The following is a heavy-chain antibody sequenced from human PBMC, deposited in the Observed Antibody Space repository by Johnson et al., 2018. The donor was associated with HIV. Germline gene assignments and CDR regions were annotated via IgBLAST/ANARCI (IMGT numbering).Heavy chain of an antibody. J-gene: IGHJ3*02. V-gene: IGHV3-30*02. CDR3: ARAPYNWNAGLFGAFDM. CDR2: IRYDGRNK. D-gene: IGHD1-20*01. CDR1: GFTFSSYG. Sequence: QVQLVESGGGLVQPGGSLRLSCAASGFTFSSYGMHWVRQAPGKGLEWVAFIRYDGRNKYYADSVKGRFTISRDTLKNTLYLQMSSLKAEDTAVYYCARAPYNWNAGLFGAFDMWGRGTKVTVSS.